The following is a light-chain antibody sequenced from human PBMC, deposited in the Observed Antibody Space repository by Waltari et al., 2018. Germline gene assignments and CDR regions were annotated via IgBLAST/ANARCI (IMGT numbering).Light chain of an antibody. J-gene: IGKJ4*01. CDR2: AAS. CDR1: QGINKE. V-gene: IGKV1-27*01. Sequence: DIQMTQSPSSLSASVGDRVTVTCRASQGINKELNWYQQKPGKAPTLLIYAASSSQTGVSSRFSGSGSGTDFTLTISSLRPEDVATYYCQQDYTIPLTFGGGTKVEIK. CDR3: QQDYTIPLT.